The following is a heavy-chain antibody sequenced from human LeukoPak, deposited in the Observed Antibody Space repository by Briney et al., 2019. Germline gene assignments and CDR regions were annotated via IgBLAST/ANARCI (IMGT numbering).Heavy chain of an antibody. D-gene: IGHD6-13*01. V-gene: IGHV1-2*02. Sequence: GASVKVSCKASGYTFTGYYMHWVRQAPGQGLEWTGWINPNSGGTNYAQKFQGRVTMTRDTSISTAYMELSRLRSDDTAVYYCARDAEGYSSSWWDYWGQGTLVTVSS. J-gene: IGHJ4*02. CDR3: ARDAEGYSSSWWDY. CDR1: GYTFTGYY. CDR2: INPNSGGT.